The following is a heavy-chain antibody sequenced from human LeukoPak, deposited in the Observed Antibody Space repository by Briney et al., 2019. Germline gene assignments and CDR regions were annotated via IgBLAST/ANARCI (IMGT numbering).Heavy chain of an antibody. CDR2: INRSGST. V-gene: IGHV4-39*07. CDR1: GGSISSGDYY. D-gene: IGHD3-10*01. J-gene: IGHJ1*01. Sequence: SETLSLTCTVSGGSISSGDYYWSWIRQPPGKGLEWIGEINRSGSTNYNPSLKSRVTISVDTSKNQFSLKLSSVTAADTAVYYCARGDHTYGSGQWPLRRRYFQHWGQGTLVTVSS. CDR3: ARGDHTYGSGQWPLRRRYFQH.